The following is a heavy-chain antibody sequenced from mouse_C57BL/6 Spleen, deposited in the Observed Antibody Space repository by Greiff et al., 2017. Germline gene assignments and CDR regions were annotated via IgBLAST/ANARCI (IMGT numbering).Heavy chain of an antibody. CDR3: ARGGGDSRNPFAY. V-gene: IGHV1-64*01. J-gene: IGHJ3*01. D-gene: IGHD2-1*01. Sequence: QVQLQQSGAELVKPGASVKLSCKASGYTFTSYWMHWVKQRPGQGLEWIGMIHPNSGSTNYNEKFKSKATLTVDKSSSTAYMQLSSLTSEDSAVYYCARGGGDSRNPFAYWGQGTLVTVSA. CDR2: IHPNSGST. CDR1: GYTFTSYW.